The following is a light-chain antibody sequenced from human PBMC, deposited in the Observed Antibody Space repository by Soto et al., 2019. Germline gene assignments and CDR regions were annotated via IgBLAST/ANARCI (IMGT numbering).Light chain of an antibody. CDR1: DSDVGGYNF. V-gene: IGLV2-8*01. Sequence: ALTQPPSASGSPGQSVTISCTGTDSDVGGYNFVSWYQQHPGRAPKLMIYEVYQRPSGVPDRFSGSKSGNTASLTVSGLQAEDEANYYCSSYAASDNFVIFGGGTKVTV. CDR3: SSYAASDNFVI. J-gene: IGLJ2*01. CDR2: EVY.